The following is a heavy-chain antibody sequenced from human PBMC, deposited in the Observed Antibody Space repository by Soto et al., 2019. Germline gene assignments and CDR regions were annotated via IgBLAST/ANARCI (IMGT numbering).Heavy chain of an antibody. CDR1: GYTFTSYA. Sequence: ASVKVSCKASGYTFTSYAMHWVRQAPGQRLEWMGWINAGNGNTKYSQKFQGRVTITRDTSASTAYMELSSLRSEDTAVYYCAREDSIIIPAVSDFWGQGTLVTVSS. CDR3: AREDSIIIPAVSDF. CDR2: INAGNGNT. J-gene: IGHJ4*02. D-gene: IGHD2-2*01. V-gene: IGHV1-3*01.